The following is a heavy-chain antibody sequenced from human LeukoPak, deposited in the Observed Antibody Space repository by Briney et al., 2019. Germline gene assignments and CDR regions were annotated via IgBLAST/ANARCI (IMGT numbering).Heavy chain of an antibody. D-gene: IGHD4-11*01. J-gene: IGHJ4*02. CDR3: ARESQFYFDY. V-gene: IGHV3-30-3*01. CDR2: ISYDGSNE. Sequence: PGGSLRLSCAASGFIFSNYVMVWVRQAPGKGLEWVAAISYDGSNEYYAESVKGRFTISRDSSKNTLSLLMNSLRPEDTAVYYCARESQFYFDYWGQGTLVTVSS. CDR1: GFIFSNYV.